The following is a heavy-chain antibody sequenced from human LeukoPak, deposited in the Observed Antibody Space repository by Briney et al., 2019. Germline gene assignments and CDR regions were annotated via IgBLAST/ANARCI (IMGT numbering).Heavy chain of an antibody. Sequence: GGSLRLSCAASGFTFSSYWMSWVRQAPGKGLELVANIKQDGSEKYYVDSVKGRFTISRDNAKNTLYLEMNTLRDEDTAVYYCAREKYIAAAGYYFDYWGQGTLVTVSS. V-gene: IGHV3-7*01. CDR3: AREKYIAAAGYYFDY. J-gene: IGHJ4*02. CDR2: IKQDGSEK. D-gene: IGHD6-13*01. CDR1: GFTFSSYW.